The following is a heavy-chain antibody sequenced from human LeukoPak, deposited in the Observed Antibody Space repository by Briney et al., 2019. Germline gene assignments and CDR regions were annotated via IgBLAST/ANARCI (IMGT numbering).Heavy chain of an antibody. CDR1: GYTFTSYG. D-gene: IGHD3-10*01. CDR3: AITYYYGSGSYAPDY. V-gene: IGHV1-18*01. CDR2: ISAYNGNT. Sequence: ASVKVSCKAPGYTFTSYGISWVRQAPGQGLEWMGWISAYNGNTNYAQKLQGRVTMTTDTSTSTAYMELRSLRSDDTAVYYCAITYYYGSGSYAPDYWGQGTLVTVSS. J-gene: IGHJ4*02.